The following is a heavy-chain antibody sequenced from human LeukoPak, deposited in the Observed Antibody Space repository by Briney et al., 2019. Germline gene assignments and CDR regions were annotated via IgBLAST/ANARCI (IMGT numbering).Heavy chain of an antibody. D-gene: IGHD3-9*01. CDR3: ARVQDYDILTGIPPYYFDY. J-gene: IGHJ4*02. CDR2: INHSGST. CDR1: GGSFSGYY. V-gene: IGHV4-34*01. Sequence: SETLSLTCAVYGGSFSGYYWSWIRQPPGKGLEWIGEINHSGSTNYNPSLKSRVTISVDTSKNQFSLKLSSVTAADTAVYYCARVQDYDILTGIPPYYFDYWGQGTLVTVSS.